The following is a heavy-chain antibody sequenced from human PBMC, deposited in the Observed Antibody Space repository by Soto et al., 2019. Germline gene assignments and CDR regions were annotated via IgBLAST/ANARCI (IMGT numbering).Heavy chain of an antibody. CDR2: IYNAGTYS. CDR3: TRGPRPISTGTGAY. V-gene: IGHV3-74*01. CDR1: GFILKMYC. D-gene: IGHD3-10*01. J-gene: IGHJ4*02. Sequence: GGSLRLSCAASGFILKMYCMHWVRQGPGKGLVWISRIYNAGTYSDYADSVRGRFTISRDNVNDTMYLQMNNLRAEDSGLYYCTRGPRPISTGTGAYWGQGTQVTVSS.